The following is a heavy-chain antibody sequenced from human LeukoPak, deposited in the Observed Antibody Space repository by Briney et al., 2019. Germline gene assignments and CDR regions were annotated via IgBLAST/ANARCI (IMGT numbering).Heavy chain of an antibody. J-gene: IGHJ4*02. CDR2: ISGSGGST. CDR3: AKDSGAIVSYADY. Sequence: PGGSLRLSCAASGFTFSSYAMSWVRQAPGKGLEWVSAISGSGGSTYYADSVKGRFTISRDNSKNTLYLQMNSLRAEDTAVYYRAKDSGAIVSYADYWGQGTLVTVSS. CDR1: GFTFSSYA. D-gene: IGHD5/OR15-5a*01. V-gene: IGHV3-23*01.